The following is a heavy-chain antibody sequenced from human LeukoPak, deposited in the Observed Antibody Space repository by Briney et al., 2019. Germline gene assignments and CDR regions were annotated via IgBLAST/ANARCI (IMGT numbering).Heavy chain of an antibody. CDR1: GGSFSGYY. CDR3: ASRDYYDSSGYYPGDY. CDR2: INHSGST. Sequence: SETLSLTCAVYGGSFSGYYWSWIRQPPGKGLEWIGEINHSGSTNYNPSLKSRVTISVDTSKNQFSLKLSSVTAADTAVYYCASRDYYDSSGYYPGDYWGQGTLVTVSS. D-gene: IGHD3-22*01. J-gene: IGHJ4*02. V-gene: IGHV4-34*01.